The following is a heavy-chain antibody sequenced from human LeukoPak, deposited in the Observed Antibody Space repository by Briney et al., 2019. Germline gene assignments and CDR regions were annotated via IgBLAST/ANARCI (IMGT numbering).Heavy chain of an antibody. CDR3: ARDNCSGGSCYRNAGGAFDI. CDR1: GGSISSGGYY. CDR2: IYYSGST. J-gene: IGHJ3*02. Sequence: PSETLSLTCTVSGGSISSGGYYWSWIRQHPGKGLEWIGYIYYSGSTYYNPSLKSRVTISVDTSKNQFSLKLSSVTAADTAVYYCARDNCSGGSCYRNAGGAFDIWGQGTMVTVSS. D-gene: IGHD2-15*01. V-gene: IGHV4-31*03.